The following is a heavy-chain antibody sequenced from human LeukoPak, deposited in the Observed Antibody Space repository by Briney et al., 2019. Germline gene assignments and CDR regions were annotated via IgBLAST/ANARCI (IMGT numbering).Heavy chain of an antibody. V-gene: IGHV1-8*01. Sequence: ASVKVSCKASGYTFTSYDINLVRQATGQGLEWMGWMNPNSGNTGYAQKFQGRVTMTRNTSISTAYMELSSLRSEDTAVYYCARGLRYSSSWYVTHWGKGTLVTVSS. CDR2: MNPNSGNT. CDR3: ARGLRYSSSWYVTH. J-gene: IGHJ4*02. D-gene: IGHD6-13*01. CDR1: GYTFTSYD.